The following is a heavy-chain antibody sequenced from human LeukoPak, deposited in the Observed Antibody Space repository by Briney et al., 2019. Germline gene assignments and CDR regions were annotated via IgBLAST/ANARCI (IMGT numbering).Heavy chain of an antibody. CDR2: ISGSGGTT. Sequence: PGGSLRLSCAASGFTFSTYAMSWVRQAPGKGLEWVSTISGSGGTTYYADSVKGRFTISRDNSKNTLYLQINSLRTEDTAVYYCAKTWGTYYDSSGAIDYWGQGTLVTVSS. D-gene: IGHD3-22*01. J-gene: IGHJ4*02. V-gene: IGHV3-23*01. CDR3: AKTWGTYYDSSGAIDY. CDR1: GFTFSTYA.